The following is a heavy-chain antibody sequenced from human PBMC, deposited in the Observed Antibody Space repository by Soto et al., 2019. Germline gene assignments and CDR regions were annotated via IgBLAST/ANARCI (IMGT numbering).Heavy chain of an antibody. D-gene: IGHD6-19*01. V-gene: IGHV3-30*03. Sequence: QVQVVESGGGVVQPGTSLRLSCAASGFAFTNYGIHWVRQAPGKGLEWVAHISNDGSKKFYGDSVKGRFTISRDNSENTVYLQMTRLRPDDTAVFYCARDVAMPTGLGLGYWGQGTLVTVSS. CDR2: ISNDGSKK. CDR3: ARDVAMPTGLGLGY. J-gene: IGHJ4*02. CDR1: GFAFTNYG.